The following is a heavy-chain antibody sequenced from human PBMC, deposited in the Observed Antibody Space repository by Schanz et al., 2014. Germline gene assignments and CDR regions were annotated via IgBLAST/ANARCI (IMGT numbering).Heavy chain of an antibody. CDR1: GYTFSDYG. CDR3: ARAKRFGDMDV. D-gene: IGHD3-10*01. CDR2: ISAYTNNT. V-gene: IGHV1-18*01. Sequence: QVQLVQSGDEVKKPGASVKVSCKTSGYTFSDYGITWVRQAPGQGLEWMGWISAYTNNTNYAQKVQGRVTMTTDTSTSTAYMELRNLRSDDTAVYYCARAKRFGDMDVWGQGTTVTVSS. J-gene: IGHJ6*02.